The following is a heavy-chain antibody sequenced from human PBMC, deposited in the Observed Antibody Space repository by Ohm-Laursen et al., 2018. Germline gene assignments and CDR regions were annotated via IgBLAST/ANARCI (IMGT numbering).Heavy chain of an antibody. D-gene: IGHD4-17*01. V-gene: IGHV3-23*01. CDR2: VSGSGDTT. J-gene: IGHJ4*02. CDR1: GFTFRNYA. Sequence: SLRLSCAASGFTFRNYAMTWVHQAPGKGLEWVSSVSGSGDTTYYADSVKGRFTISRDNSKNTVYLQMNSLRAEDTAVYYCAKDATVTRTWYYFDYWGQGGLVTVSS. CDR3: AKDATVTRTWYYFDY.